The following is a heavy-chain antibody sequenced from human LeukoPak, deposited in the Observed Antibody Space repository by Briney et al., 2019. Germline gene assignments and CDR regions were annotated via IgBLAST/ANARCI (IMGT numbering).Heavy chain of an antibody. CDR2: IIPILGIA. V-gene: IGHV1-69*04. J-gene: IGHJ6*02. CDR1: GGTFSSYA. Sequence: SVKVSCKASGGTFSSYAISWVRQAPGQGLEWMGRIIPILGIANYAQKFQGRVMITADKSTSTAYMELSSLRSEDTAVYYCATSRAKEDCSSTSCYLYDKYYYYGMDVWGQGTTVTVSS. CDR3: ATSRAKEDCSSTSCYLYDKYYYYGMDV. D-gene: IGHD2-2*01.